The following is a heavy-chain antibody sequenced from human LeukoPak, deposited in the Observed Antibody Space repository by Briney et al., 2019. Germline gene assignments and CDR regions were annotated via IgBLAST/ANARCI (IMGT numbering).Heavy chain of an antibody. V-gene: IGHV1-18*01. CDR1: GYTFTTYG. CDR3: ARVFCGSTSCYNSFDP. D-gene: IGHD2-2*01. CDR2: MNTYNGHT. J-gene: IGHJ5*02. Sequence: ASVKVSFKASGYTFTTYGVTWVRQAPGQGFEWMGWMNTYNGHTDYAPKLQGRVTMTTDTSTNTAYMDLRSLRFDDTAVYYCARVFCGSTSCYNSFDPWGQGTQVTVSS.